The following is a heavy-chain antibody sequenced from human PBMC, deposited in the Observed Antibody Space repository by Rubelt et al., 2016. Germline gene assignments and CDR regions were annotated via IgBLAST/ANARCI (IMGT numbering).Heavy chain of an antibody. J-gene: IGHJ3*02. D-gene: IGHD4-23*01. V-gene: IGHV4-59*01. Sequence: PGKGLEWIGYIYYSGSANHNPSLKSRVTMSVDTSKTQFSLKLSSVTAADTAVYYCARTIAVDDAFDIWGQGTMVTVSS. CDR3: ARTIAVDDAFDI. CDR2: IYYSGSA.